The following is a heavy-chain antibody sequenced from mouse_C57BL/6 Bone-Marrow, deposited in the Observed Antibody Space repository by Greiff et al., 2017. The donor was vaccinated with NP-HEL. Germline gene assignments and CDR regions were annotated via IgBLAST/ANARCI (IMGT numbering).Heavy chain of an antibody. V-gene: IGHV5-6*01. CDR2: ISSGGSYT. J-gene: IGHJ2*01. D-gene: IGHD3-1*01. Sequence: EVKLVESGGDLVKPGGSLKLSCAASGFTFSSYGMSWVRQTPDKRLAWVATISSGGSYTYYPDSVKGRFTISRDNAKNTLYLQMCILKSEDTAMYYCARHPLGYGDYFYYWGQGTTLTVSS. CDR1: GFTFSSYG. CDR3: ARHPLGYGDYFYY.